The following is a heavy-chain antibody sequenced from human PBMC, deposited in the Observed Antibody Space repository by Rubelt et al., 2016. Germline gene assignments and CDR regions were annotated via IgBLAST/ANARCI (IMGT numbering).Heavy chain of an antibody. CDR2: IWYDGSNK. J-gene: IGHJ3*02. CDR3: ARATKMGDAFDI. Sequence: KGLEWVAVIWYDGSNKYYADSVKGRFTISRDNSKNTLYLQMNSLRAGDTAVYYCARATKMGDAFDIWGQGTMVTVSS. D-gene: IGHD5-24*01. V-gene: IGHV3-33*01.